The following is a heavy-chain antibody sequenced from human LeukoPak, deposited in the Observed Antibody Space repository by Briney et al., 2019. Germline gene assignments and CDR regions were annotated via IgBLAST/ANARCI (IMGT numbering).Heavy chain of an antibody. CDR2: ISGSGGST. V-gene: IGHV3-23*01. D-gene: IGHD3-22*01. CDR1: GFTFSSYA. Sequence: GGSLRLSCAASGFTFSSYAMSWVRQAPGKGLEWVSAISGSGGSTYYADSVKGRFTISRDNSKNTLYLQMNSLRAEDTAVYYCAKIDYDSSGSAFYYYGMDVWGQGTTVTVSS. CDR3: AKIDYDSSGSAFYYYGMDV. J-gene: IGHJ6*02.